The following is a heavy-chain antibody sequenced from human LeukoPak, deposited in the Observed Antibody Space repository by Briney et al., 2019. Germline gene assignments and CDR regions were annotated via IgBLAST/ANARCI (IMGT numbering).Heavy chain of an antibody. CDR1: GFSLSTSGVG. V-gene: IGHV2-5*01. J-gene: IGHJ4*02. CDR2: IYWNDDK. D-gene: IGHD6-13*01. Sequence: ESGPTLVNPTQTLTLTCTFSGFSLSTSGVGVGWIRQPPGKALEWLALIYWNDDKRYSPSLKSRLTITRDTSKNQVVLTMTNMDPVDTATYYCARAYSSSWIFDYWGQGTLVTVSS. CDR3: ARAYSSSWIFDY.